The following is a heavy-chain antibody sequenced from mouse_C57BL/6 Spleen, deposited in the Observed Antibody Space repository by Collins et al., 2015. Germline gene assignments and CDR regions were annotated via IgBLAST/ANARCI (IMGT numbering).Heavy chain of an antibody. D-gene: IGHD3-1*01. CDR3: ARGGAFDY. Sequence: DVQLQXPGPGLMKPSQSLSLTCTATGYSITSDYAWNWIRQFPGNKLEWMGYISYSGSTSYNPSLKSRISITRDTSKNQFFLQLNSVTTEDTATYYCARGGAFDYWGQGTTLTVSS. CDR1: GYSITSDYA. V-gene: IGHV3-2*02. CDR2: ISYSGST. J-gene: IGHJ2*01.